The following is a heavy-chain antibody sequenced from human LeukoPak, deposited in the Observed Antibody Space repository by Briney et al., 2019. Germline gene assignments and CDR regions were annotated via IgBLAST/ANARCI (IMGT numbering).Heavy chain of an antibody. CDR1: GFTFSTYT. D-gene: IGHD5-12*01. V-gene: IGHV3-21*01. CDR3: ARDFSGYDYNFDY. Sequence: NPGGSLRLSCAASGFTFSTYTMNWVRQATGKGLECVSFISSSSSYMYYADSVKGRFTISRDNTKKSLYLQMNSLRAEDTAVYYCARDFSGYDYNFDYWGQGTLVTVSS. J-gene: IGHJ4*02. CDR2: ISSSSSYM.